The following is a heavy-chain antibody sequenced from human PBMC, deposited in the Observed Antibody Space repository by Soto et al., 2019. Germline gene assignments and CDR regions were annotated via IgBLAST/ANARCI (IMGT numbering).Heavy chain of an antibody. CDR1: GGSLSNYG. CDR3: ARGDATKIVVTTYYAMDV. D-gene: IGHD3-9*01. Sequence: QVQLVQSGAEVKKPGSSVKVSCKASGGSLSNYGISWVRQAPGQGLEWMGGIIPVFGTANYAQKFQGRVTITADKSKSIVYMAVTSLRSEDTAVYYCARGDATKIVVTTYYAMDVWGQGTTVTVSS. V-gene: IGHV1-69*14. J-gene: IGHJ6*02. CDR2: IIPVFGTA.